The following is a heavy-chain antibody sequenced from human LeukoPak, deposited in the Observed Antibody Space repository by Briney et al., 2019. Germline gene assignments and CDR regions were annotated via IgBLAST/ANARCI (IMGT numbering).Heavy chain of an antibody. J-gene: IGHJ5*02. CDR1: GXSISSYY. V-gene: IGHV4-59*01. CDR3: ARGKYSGYDSHWFDP. Sequence: SETLSLTCTVSGXSISSYYWSWIRQPPGKGLEWIGYIYYSGSTNYNPSLKSRVTISVDTSKNQFSLKLSSVTAADTAVYYCARGKYSGYDSHWFDPWGQGTLVTVSS. CDR2: IYYSGST. D-gene: IGHD5-12*01.